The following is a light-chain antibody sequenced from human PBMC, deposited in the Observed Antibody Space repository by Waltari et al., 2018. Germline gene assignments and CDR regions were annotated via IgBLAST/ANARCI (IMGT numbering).Light chain of an antibody. J-gene: IGLJ3*02. CDR2: KAN. CDR3: ALYMGSGIWV. V-gene: IGLV8-61*01. Sequence: QTVVTQEPSLSVSPGGTVTLTCALSSGSLSTTSPPTRYQQTPGQAPRTLVYKANARSSGVPDRFSGSILGNTAALTITGAQADDESDYYCALYMGSGIWVFGGGTRLTVL. CDR1: SGSLSTTSP.